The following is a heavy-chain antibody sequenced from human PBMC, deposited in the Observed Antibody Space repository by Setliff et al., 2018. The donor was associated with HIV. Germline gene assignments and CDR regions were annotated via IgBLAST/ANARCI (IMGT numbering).Heavy chain of an antibody. V-gene: IGHV4-39*01. CDR2: ISYSGRP. J-gene: IGHJ6*04. CDR1: GGSFNTSSYY. D-gene: IGHD3-3*01. Sequence: KPSETLSLTCTVSGGSFNTSSYYWGWIRQPPGRGLEWIGSISYSGRPYYNPSLKSRVAIYLDPSKNQFSLNLISVTAADTAVYYCARPGYYDFWSKMDVWGKGSTVTVSS. CDR3: ARPGYYDFWSKMDV.